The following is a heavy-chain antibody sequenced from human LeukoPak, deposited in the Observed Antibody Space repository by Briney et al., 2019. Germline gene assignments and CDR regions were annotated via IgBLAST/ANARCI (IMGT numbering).Heavy chain of an antibody. CDR3: ARATSRYGDLEYYFDY. CDR2: ISTSTGYT. CDR1: GFTFSDYF. Sequence: GGSLRLSCAASGFTFSDYFMTWIRQAPGKGLEWVSYISTSTGYTNYADSVKGRFTISRDNAKNSLYLQMNSLRDEDTAVYYCARATSRYGDLEYYFDYWGQGTLVTVSS. D-gene: IGHD4-17*01. V-gene: IGHV3-11*05. J-gene: IGHJ4*02.